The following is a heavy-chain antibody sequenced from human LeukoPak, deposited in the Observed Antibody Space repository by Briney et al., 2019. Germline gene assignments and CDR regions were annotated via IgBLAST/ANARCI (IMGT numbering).Heavy chain of an antibody. Sequence: SETLSLTCTVSGGSISSYYWSWIRQPPGKGLEWIGYIYYSGATNYNPSLNSRVTISVDTSKNQFSLKLTSVTAADTAVYYCASSLAAAGPFYFDSWGQGTLVTVSS. CDR1: GGSISSYY. CDR2: IYYSGAT. D-gene: IGHD6-13*01. J-gene: IGHJ4*02. CDR3: ASSLAAAGPFYFDS. V-gene: IGHV4-59*01.